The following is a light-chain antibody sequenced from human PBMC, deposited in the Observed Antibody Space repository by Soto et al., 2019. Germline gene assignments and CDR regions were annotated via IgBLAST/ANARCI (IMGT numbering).Light chain of an antibody. V-gene: IGLV2-8*01. CDR1: SSDVGAYKY. CDR3: TSYVGNDIWV. CDR2: EVT. J-gene: IGLJ3*02. Sequence: QSALTQPPSASGSPGQSVTISCTGTSSDVGAYKYVSWYQQYPGKAPKPMIYEVTTRPSGVPDRFSGSKSGNTASLTVSGLQAEDEADYYCTSYVGNDIWVFGGGTKLTVL.